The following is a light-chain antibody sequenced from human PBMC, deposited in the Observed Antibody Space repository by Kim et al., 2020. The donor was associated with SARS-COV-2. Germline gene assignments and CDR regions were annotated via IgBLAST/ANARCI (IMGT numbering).Light chain of an antibody. CDR3: SSYAGGYNLV. V-gene: IGLV2-8*01. Sequence: GRPVPISFAGSSGDVGGFIYNSWYQQHPGKAPKLRIYGVTGRPSGINGRFAGSKSGNTAALTVSGLQAEDEAEYYCSSYAGGYNLVFGGGTQLTVL. CDR2: GVT. CDR1: SGDVGGFIY. J-gene: IGLJ2*01.